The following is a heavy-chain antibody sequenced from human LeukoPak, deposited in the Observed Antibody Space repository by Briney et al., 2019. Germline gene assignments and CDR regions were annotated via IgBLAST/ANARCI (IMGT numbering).Heavy chain of an antibody. CDR2: ISYEGSNK. CDR3: AKGTDIVATIND. D-gene: IGHD5-12*01. Sequence: GGSLRLSCAPSGFTFSSYGMHWVRQAPGKGLEWVAVISYEGSNKYYADSVKGRFTISRDNSKNTLYLQMNSLRAEDTAVYYCAKGTDIVATINDWGQGTLVTVSS. V-gene: IGHV3-30*18. CDR1: GFTFSSYG. J-gene: IGHJ4*02.